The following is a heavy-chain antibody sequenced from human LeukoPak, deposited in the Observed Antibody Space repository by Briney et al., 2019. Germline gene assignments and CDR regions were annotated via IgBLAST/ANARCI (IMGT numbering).Heavy chain of an antibody. CDR2: IIPIFGTA. J-gene: IGHJ3*02. CDR3: ARDLYYYDSSGYYSGAFDI. D-gene: IGHD3-22*01. CDR1: GGTFSSYA. Sequence: GASVKVSCKASGGTFSSYAISWVRQAPGQGLEWMGGIIPIFGTANYAQKFQGRVTITTDESTSTAYMELSSLRSEDTAVYYCARDLYYYDSSGYYSGAFDIWGQGTMVTVSS. V-gene: IGHV1-69*05.